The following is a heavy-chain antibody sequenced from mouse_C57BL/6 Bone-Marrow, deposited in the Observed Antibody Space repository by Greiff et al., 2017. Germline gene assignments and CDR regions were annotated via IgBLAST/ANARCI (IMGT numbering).Heavy chain of an antibody. CDR2: IYPGSGST. CDR1: GYTFTSYW. Sequence: VQLQQSGAELVKPGASVKMSCKASGYTFTSYWITWVKQRPGQGLEWIGDIYPGSGSTNYNEKFKSKATLTVDTSSSTAYMQLSSLTSADSAVYYSARDYGSRYPYYFEYWGEGTTLTVSS. J-gene: IGHJ2*01. CDR3: ARDYGSRYPYYFEY. D-gene: IGHD1-1*01. V-gene: IGHV1-55*01.